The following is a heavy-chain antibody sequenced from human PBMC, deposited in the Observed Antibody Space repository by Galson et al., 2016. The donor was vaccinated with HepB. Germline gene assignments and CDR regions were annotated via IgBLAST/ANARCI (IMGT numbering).Heavy chain of an antibody. Sequence: SLRLSCAASGFTFSSYWMHWVRQAPGKGLVWVSRINSDGGSKDYADSVTGRFTISRDNAKNTVFLQMNSLRAEDTAIYYCAKDRSSEMVGATDYWGQGTLVIVSS. CDR3: AKDRSSEMVGATDY. CDR1: GFTFSSYW. D-gene: IGHD1-26*01. V-gene: IGHV3-74*01. J-gene: IGHJ4*02. CDR2: INSDGGSK.